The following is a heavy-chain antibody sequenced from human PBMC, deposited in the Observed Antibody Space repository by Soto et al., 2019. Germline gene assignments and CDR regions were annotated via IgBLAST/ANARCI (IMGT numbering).Heavy chain of an antibody. D-gene: IGHD3-3*01. CDR3: AMIYDFWRGPYGIDP. V-gene: IGHV4-61*01. J-gene: IGHJ5*02. CDR2: IYYSGST. Sequence: PSETLSLTCTVSGCSMSISNYHWSWIRQPPGKGLEWIGYIYYSGSTNYNPSPKSRVTISADTSKSQFSLKLTSVTAADTAVYYCAMIYDFWRGPYGIDPWGQGTRVTVSS. CDR1: GCSMSISNYH.